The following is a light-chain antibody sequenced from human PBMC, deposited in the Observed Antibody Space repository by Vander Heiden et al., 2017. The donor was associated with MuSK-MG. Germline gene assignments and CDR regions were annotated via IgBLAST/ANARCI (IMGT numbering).Light chain of an antibody. CDR1: SSAVGGYNY. CDR2: DVS. CDR3: SSYTSSSTPKV. J-gene: IGLJ3*02. Sequence: QSALTQPASVSGSPGQSITISCTGTSSAVGGYNYVSWYQQHPGKAPKLMIYDVSNRPSGVSNRFSGSKSGNTASLTISGLQAEDEADYYCSSYTSSSTPKVFGGGTKLTVL. V-gene: IGLV2-14*01.